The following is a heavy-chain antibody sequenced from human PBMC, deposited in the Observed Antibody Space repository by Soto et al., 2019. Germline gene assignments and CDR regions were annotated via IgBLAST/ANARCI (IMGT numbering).Heavy chain of an antibody. CDR1: GFIFSTYA. J-gene: IGHJ3*02. CDR3: AKKFQPGAETHSFDM. V-gene: IGHV3-23*01. Sequence: EVQLLESGGGLVQPGGSLRLSCAASGFIFSTYAINWVRRAPGKGLEWVSAISPSGDYTLYAYSVKGRFAISRDNSKNTLYLQLNSLRAEDTAMYYCAKKFQPGAETHSFDMWGQGTLVTVSS. CDR2: ISPSGDYT.